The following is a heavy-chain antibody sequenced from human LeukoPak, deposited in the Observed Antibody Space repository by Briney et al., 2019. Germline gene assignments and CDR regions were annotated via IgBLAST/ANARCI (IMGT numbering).Heavy chain of an antibody. CDR2: IYYSGST. CDR3: ARRRVVRGVTDY. J-gene: IGHJ4*02. D-gene: IGHD3-10*01. V-gene: IGHV4-59*08. Sequence: SETLSLTCTVSGGSISSHYWSWIRQPPGKGLEWIGYIYYSGSTNYNASLKSRVTISVDTSKNQFSLRLSSVTAADTAVYYCARRRVVRGVTDYWGQGTLVTVSS. CDR1: GGSISSHY.